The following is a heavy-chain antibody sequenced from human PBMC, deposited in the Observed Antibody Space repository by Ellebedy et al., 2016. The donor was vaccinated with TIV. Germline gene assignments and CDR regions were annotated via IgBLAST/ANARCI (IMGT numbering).Heavy chain of an antibody. CDR3: ARSWSGFDI. V-gene: IGHV3-74*01. CDR2: SNSDGSSA. D-gene: IGHD3-3*01. J-gene: IGHJ3*02. CDR1: GFTFSSYW. Sequence: PGGSLRLSCVASGFTFSSYWMHRVRQAPGKGLEWVSRSNSDGSSAIYADSVKGRFTISRDNAKNTLYLQMNSLRVEDTAVYYCARSWSGFDIWGQGTMVTVSS.